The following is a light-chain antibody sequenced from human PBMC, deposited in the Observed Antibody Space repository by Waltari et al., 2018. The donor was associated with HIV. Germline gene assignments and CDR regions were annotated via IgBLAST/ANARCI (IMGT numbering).Light chain of an antibody. V-gene: IGLV3-21*03. Sequence: SYALTQPPSVSVAPGKTARITCGGDNIGGKLVHWYQQKPGQAPVSVICDASDRPSGIPERFAGSNSGNTATLTISRVEGGDEADYYCQVWVDSRDVAVIFGGGTKLTVL. CDR1: NIGGKL. CDR3: QVWVDSRDVAVI. CDR2: DAS. J-gene: IGLJ2*01.